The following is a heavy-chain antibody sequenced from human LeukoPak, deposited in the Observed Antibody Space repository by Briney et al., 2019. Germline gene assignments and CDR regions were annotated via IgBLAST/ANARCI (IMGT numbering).Heavy chain of an antibody. Sequence: PGGSLRLSCEASGFIFSSYWMSWVRQAPGKGLEWVAVISYDGSNEYYADSVKGRFTISRDNSKNTLYLQMNSLRAEDTAVYYCASAPEWLIGMDVWGQGTTVTVSS. CDR3: ASAPEWLIGMDV. CDR2: ISYDGSNE. V-gene: IGHV3-30-3*01. CDR1: GFIFSSYW. J-gene: IGHJ6*02. D-gene: IGHD6-19*01.